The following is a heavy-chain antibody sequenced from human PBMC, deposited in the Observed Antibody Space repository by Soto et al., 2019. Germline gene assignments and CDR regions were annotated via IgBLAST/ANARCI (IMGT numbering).Heavy chain of an antibody. CDR2: INHSGST. CDR3: AASAAMVPFDAFPL. CDR1: GGSFSGYY. J-gene: IGHJ3*01. V-gene: IGHV4-34*01. Sequence: QVQLQQWGAGLLKPSETLSLTCAVYGGSFSGYYWSWIRQPPGKGLEWIGEINHSGSTNYTPSLTRRVTISVDTSNNQFSLKLGSVTAADTAVYYCAASAAMVPFDAFPLWGQGTMVTVSS. D-gene: IGHD5-18*01.